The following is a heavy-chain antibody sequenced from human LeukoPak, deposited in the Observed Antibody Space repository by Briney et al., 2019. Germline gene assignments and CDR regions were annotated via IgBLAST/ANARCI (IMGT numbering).Heavy chain of an antibody. D-gene: IGHD1-20*01. V-gene: IGHV4-59*11. CDR3: ARVTGRYVRAYYYYYMDV. Sequence: PSETLSLTCTVSGGSISSHYWSWIRQPPGKGLEWIGYIYYSGSTNYNPSLKSRVTISVDTSKNQFSLKLSSVTAADTAVYYCARVTGRYVRAYYYYYMDVWGKGTTVTVFS. CDR1: GGSISSHY. CDR2: IYYSGST. J-gene: IGHJ6*03.